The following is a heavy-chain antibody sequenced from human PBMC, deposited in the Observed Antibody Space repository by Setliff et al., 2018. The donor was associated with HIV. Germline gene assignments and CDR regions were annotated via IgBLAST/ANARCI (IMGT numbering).Heavy chain of an antibody. D-gene: IGHD6-19*01. V-gene: IGHV1-2*02. Sequence: ASVKVSCKASGYTFTDYYMHWVRQAPGQGLEWMGWINPNSGGTNYAQKFQGRVTMTRDTSISTAYMELTRLRSDDTAVYYCARFHSSGWYNGMDVWGQGTTVTVSS. J-gene: IGHJ6*02. CDR2: INPNSGGT. CDR3: ARFHSSGWYNGMDV. CDR1: GYTFTDYY.